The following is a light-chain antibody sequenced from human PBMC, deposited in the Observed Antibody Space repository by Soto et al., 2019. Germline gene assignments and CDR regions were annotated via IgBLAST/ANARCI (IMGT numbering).Light chain of an antibody. CDR3: QQYYSGPYT. J-gene: IGKJ2*01. V-gene: IGKV4-1*01. CDR2: WAS. CDR1: QSVLYSSNNNNY. Sequence: DIVMTQSPDSLAVSLGERATVNCKSGQSVLYSSNNNNYLAWYQQKPGQPPRLLIYWASTRESGVPDRFSGSGSGTDFTLNIYSLQAEDVAVYYCQQYYSGPYTFGQGTKLEIK.